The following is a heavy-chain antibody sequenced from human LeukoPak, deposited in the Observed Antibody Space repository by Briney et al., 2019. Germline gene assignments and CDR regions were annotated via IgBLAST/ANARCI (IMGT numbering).Heavy chain of an antibody. CDR1: GFTFDGYA. CDR2: ISWNSGSI. CDR3: AKHVAAAGTGGNFDY. J-gene: IGHJ4*02. Sequence: GGSLRLSCAASGFTFDGYAMHWVRQAPGKGLEWVSGISWNSGSIGYADSVKGRFTISRDNAKNSLYLQMNSLRAEDTALYYCAKHVAAAGTGGNFDYWGQGTLVTVSS. V-gene: IGHV3-9*01. D-gene: IGHD6-13*01.